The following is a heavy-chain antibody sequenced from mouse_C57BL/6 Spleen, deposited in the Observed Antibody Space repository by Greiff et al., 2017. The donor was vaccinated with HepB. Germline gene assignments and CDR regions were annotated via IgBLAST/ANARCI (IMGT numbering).Heavy chain of an antibody. D-gene: IGHD4-1*01. CDR2: IYPGDGDT. Sequence: VKLVESGAELVKPGASVKISCKASGYAFSSYWMNWVKQRPGKGLEWIGQIYPGDGDTNYNGKFKGKATLTADTSSSTAYMQLSSLTSEDSAVYFCAGNWDFDYWGQGTTLTVSS. V-gene: IGHV1-80*01. CDR1: GYAFSSYW. CDR3: AGNWDFDY. J-gene: IGHJ2*01.